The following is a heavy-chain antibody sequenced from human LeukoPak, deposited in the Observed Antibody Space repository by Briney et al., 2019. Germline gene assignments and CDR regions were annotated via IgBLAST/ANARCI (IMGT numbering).Heavy chain of an antibody. CDR1: GGSISWGVYY. CDR3: ARDAGRGYSYGQFDP. CDR2: IYYRGRP. Sequence: SEPLPHTCTVSGGSISWGVYYGREMRPPPGKGREGMGYIYYRGRPYHNPPLERSVTITVHVSKHEFSVKLRSVTAADTAMYYCARDAGRGYSYGQFDPWGQGTLVSVSS. D-gene: IGHD5-18*01. J-gene: IGHJ5*02. V-gene: IGHV4-31*03.